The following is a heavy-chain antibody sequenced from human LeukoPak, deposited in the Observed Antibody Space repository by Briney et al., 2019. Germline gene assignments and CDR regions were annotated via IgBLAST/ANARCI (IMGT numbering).Heavy chain of an antibody. D-gene: IGHD6-19*01. Sequence: GGTLRLSCAASGFTFTTDPMHWVRQTPGKGLEWLGVLSYDGTDWYYADSVRGRFTISRDNSKKTVYLQMNSLTREDTAVYYCARGTPAVAGIDYWGLGTLVTVSS. CDR1: GFTFTTDP. J-gene: IGHJ4*02. CDR3: ARGTPAVAGIDY. CDR2: LSYDGTDW. V-gene: IGHV3-30*04.